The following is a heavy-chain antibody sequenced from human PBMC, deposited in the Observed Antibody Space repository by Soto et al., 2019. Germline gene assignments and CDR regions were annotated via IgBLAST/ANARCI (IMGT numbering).Heavy chain of an antibody. J-gene: IGHJ4*02. CDR1: GFSFSTYA. V-gene: IGHV3-23*01. Sequence: DVQLLESGGGLVQPGGSLRLSCVASGFSFSTYAMSWVRQPPGKGLEWVSVISGSDGSTYYADSVKGRFTISRDNSKNTLYLQMNSLRAEDTAVYYCAKDRERDAWYEDYWGQGTLVTVSS. CDR2: ISGSDGST. D-gene: IGHD6-13*01. CDR3: AKDRERDAWYEDY.